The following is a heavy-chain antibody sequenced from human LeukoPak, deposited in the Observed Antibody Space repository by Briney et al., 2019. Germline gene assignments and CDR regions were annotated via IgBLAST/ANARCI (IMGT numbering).Heavy chain of an antibody. Sequence: SETLSLTCTVSGGSISSGSYYWNWIRQPAGKGLEWIGRIYTGGSTNYNPSLKSRVNISVDTSKNQFSLKLSSVTAADTAVYYCARADEALYYYDSSGSLAFDIWGQGTMVTVSS. V-gene: IGHV4-61*02. CDR3: ARADEALYYYDSSGSLAFDI. J-gene: IGHJ3*02. CDR2: IYTGGST. D-gene: IGHD3-22*01. CDR1: GGSISSGSYY.